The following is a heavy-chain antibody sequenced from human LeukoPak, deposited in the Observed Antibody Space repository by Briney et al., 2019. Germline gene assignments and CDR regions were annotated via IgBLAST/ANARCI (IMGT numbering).Heavy chain of an antibody. Sequence: GGSLRLSCAASGFTFSSYSMNWVRQAPGKGLEWVSSISSSSSYIYYTDSVKGRFTISRDNAKNSLYLQMNSLRAGDTAVYYCARGEAYDYVWGRYFDLWGRGTLVTVSS. D-gene: IGHD3-16*01. J-gene: IGHJ2*01. CDR1: GFTFSSYS. CDR2: ISSSSSYI. CDR3: ARGEAYDYVWGRYFDL. V-gene: IGHV3-21*01.